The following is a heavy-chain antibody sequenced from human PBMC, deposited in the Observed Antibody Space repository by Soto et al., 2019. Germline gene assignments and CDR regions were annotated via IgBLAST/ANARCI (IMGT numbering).Heavy chain of an antibody. CDR2: IYPSGST. Sequence: QVQLQESGPGLVKPSGTLSLTCAVSSGSISSSNWWSGFRQPPGKGLEWIGEIYPSGSTNYKPSLKISVTISVHNSKIQFSLKLTSVTAADTAVYYCASPNYGDYIGAFDIWGQGTMVTVSS. CDR1: SGSISSSNW. D-gene: IGHD4-17*01. CDR3: ASPNYGDYIGAFDI. V-gene: IGHV4-4*02. J-gene: IGHJ3*02.